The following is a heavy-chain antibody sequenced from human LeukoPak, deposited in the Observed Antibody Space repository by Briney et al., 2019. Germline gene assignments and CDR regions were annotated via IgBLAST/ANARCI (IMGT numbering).Heavy chain of an antibody. CDR3: ASYSRDGHAYFDY. CDR1: GGTFSSYA. CDR2: IIPIFGTA. D-gene: IGHD5-24*01. Sequence: ASVKVSCKASGGTFSSYAISWVRQAPGQGLEWMGRIIPIFGTANYAQKFQGRVTITTDESTSTAYMELSSLRSEDTAVYYCASYSRDGHAYFDYWGQGTLVTVSS. V-gene: IGHV1-69*05. J-gene: IGHJ4*02.